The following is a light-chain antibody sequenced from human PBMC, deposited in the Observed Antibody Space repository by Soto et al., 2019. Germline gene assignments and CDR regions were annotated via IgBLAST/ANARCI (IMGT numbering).Light chain of an antibody. CDR3: QQYKDWYT. J-gene: IGKJ2*01. Sequence: EKVMKQSPATLSVSPGARVTLSCRASQTVDSNLAWYQQKPGQPPRLLIYDSSTRATGVPVRFSGSGSGTEFTLTISSLQSEDFGVLYCQQYKDWYTFGQGTKLEIK. CDR2: DSS. CDR1: QTVDSN. V-gene: IGKV3-15*01.